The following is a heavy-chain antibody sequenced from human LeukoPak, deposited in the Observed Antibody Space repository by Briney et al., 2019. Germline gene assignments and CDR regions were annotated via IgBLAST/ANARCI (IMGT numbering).Heavy chain of an antibody. D-gene: IGHD2-15*01. CDR3: VRGYSFGPYGMDV. V-gene: IGHV3-23*01. J-gene: IGHJ6*02. CDR2: ISASGGGT. Sequence: GGSLRLSCAASGFTFSSYAMTWVRQAPEKGLEWVSTISASGGGTYYADSVKGRFTISRDNSKNTLYLQMSSLRAEDTAVYFCVRGYSFGPYGMDVWGQGTTVTVSS. CDR1: GFTFSSYA.